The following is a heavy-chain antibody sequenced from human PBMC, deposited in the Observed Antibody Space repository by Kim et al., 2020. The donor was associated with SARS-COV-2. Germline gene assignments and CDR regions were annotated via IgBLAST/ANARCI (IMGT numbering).Heavy chain of an antibody. D-gene: IGHD6-19*01. CDR1: GYTFTGYY. V-gene: IGHV1-2*06. CDR3: ARDGYSGGGDAFDI. CDR2: INPNSGGT. Sequence: ASVKVSCKSSGYTFTGYYMHWVRQAPGQGLEWMGRINPNSGGTNYAQKFQGRVTMTMDTSISTAYMELSRLRSDDTAVYYCARDGYSGGGDAFDIWGQGTMVTVSS. J-gene: IGHJ3*02.